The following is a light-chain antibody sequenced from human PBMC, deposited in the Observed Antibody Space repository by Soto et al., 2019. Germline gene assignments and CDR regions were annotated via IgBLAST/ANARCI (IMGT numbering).Light chain of an antibody. CDR1: SSDVGGYNS. J-gene: IGLJ3*02. CDR2: DVN. CDR3: CSYAGSYTFGV. Sequence: QSALTQPRSVSGSPGQSVTISCTGTSSDVGGYNSVSWYQQLPGKAPRLMISDVNERPSGVPDRFSGSKSGNTASLPISGLQADDEADYYCCSYAGSYTFGVFGGGTKLTVL. V-gene: IGLV2-11*01.